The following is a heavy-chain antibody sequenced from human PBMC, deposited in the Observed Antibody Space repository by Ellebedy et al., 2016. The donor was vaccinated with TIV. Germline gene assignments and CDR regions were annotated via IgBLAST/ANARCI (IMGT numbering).Heavy chain of an antibody. V-gene: IGHV4-39*07. Sequence: SETLSLXCTVSGGSISSSSYYWGRIRQPPGQGLEWIGSVSYFGDTNYNPSLKSRVTMSVDTSKNQFSLRLTSVTAADTAVHYCCLILRSGGLITGVYWGQGSLVTVSS. D-gene: IGHD3-10*02. CDR3: CLILRSGGLITGVY. J-gene: IGHJ4*02. CDR1: GGSISSSSYY. CDR2: VSYFGDT.